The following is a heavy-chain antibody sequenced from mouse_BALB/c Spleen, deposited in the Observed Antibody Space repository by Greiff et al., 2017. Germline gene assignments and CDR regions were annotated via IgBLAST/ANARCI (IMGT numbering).Heavy chain of an antibody. J-gene: IGHJ1*01. V-gene: IGHV5-6-4*01. D-gene: IGHD1-1*01. Sequence: EVKVVESGGGLVKPGGSLKLSCAASGFTFSSYTMSWVRQTPEKRLEWVATISSGGSYTYYPDSVKGRFTISRDNAKNTLYLQMSSLKSEDTAMYYCTRERGYGSSYWYFDVWGAGTTVTVSS. CDR1: GFTFSSYT. CDR2: ISSGGSYT. CDR3: TRERGYGSSYWYFDV.